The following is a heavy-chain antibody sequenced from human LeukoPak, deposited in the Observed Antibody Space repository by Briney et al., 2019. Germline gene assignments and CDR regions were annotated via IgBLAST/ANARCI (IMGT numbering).Heavy chain of an antibody. J-gene: IGHJ4*02. D-gene: IGHD2-15*01. Sequence: GASVKVSCKASGNTFTGHYMHWVRQAPGQGLEWMGWINPNSGGTNYAQNFQGRVTMTRDTSISTAYTELSRLRSDDTAVYYCASRPQYCRGGACYDWAQGTLVTVSS. CDR2: INPNSGGT. CDR1: GNTFTGHY. V-gene: IGHV1-2*02. CDR3: ASRPQYCRGGACYD.